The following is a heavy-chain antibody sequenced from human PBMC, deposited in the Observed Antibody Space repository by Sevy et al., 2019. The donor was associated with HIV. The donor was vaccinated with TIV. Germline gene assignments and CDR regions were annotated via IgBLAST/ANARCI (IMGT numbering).Heavy chain of an antibody. D-gene: IGHD3-22*01. J-gene: IGHJ4*02. Sequence: GGSLRLSCAASRFTFSSYAIHWVRQAPGKGLEWVAFISYDGTDIYYADSVKGRFTISRDNSKNTLFLQMNSLRAEDTAVYYCARAQQVTMLVVIGGLYFDFWGQGTLVTVSS. CDR2: ISYDGTDI. V-gene: IGHV3-30*04. CDR3: ARAQQVTMLVVIGGLYFDF. CDR1: RFTFSSYA.